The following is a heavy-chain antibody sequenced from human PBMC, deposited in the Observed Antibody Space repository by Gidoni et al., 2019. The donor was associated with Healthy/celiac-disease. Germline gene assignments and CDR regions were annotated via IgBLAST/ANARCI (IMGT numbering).Heavy chain of an antibody. V-gene: IGHV3-30*18. CDR1: GFTFRSYG. J-gene: IGHJ6*02. CDR2: ISYDGSNK. CDR3: AKDRVAAAGTGNYYYGMDV. Sequence: QVQLVESGGGVVQPGRSLRLSCAASGFTFRSYGLHWVRQAPGKGLEWVAVISYDGSNKYYADSVKGRFTISRDNSKNTLYLQMNSLRAEDTAVYYCAKDRVAAAGTGNYYYGMDVWGQGTTVTVSS. D-gene: IGHD6-13*01.